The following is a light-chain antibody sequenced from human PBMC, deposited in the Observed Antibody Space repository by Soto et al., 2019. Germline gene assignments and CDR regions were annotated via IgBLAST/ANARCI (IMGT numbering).Light chain of an antibody. CDR2: AAS. J-gene: IGKJ1*01. V-gene: IGKV1-5*01. CDR3: QQYSTYTPRT. CDR1: QSIGGF. Sequence: DIQMTQSPSSLSVSVGDRVTITCRSSQSIGGFLNWYQQKLGKAPKLLIYAASSLQGGVPSRFSGSGSGTEFTLTISSLQPDDFATYYCQQYSTYTPRTFGQGTKVDI.